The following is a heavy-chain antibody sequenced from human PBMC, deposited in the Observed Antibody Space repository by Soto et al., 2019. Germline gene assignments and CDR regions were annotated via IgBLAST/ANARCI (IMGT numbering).Heavy chain of an antibody. Sequence: GESLKISCRGSGYDFNTNWFGWVRQLPGRGLEWVGIMYPGDSDTRYNPSLQGHVTLSIDVTVSTAFLQWRSLETSDTGMYFCARLPRDCNKTSCYYADHWGQGTQVTVSS. CDR3: ARLPRDCNKTSCYYADH. CDR1: GYDFNTNW. D-gene: IGHD3-3*01. J-gene: IGHJ4*02. V-gene: IGHV5-51*01. CDR2: MYPGDSDT.